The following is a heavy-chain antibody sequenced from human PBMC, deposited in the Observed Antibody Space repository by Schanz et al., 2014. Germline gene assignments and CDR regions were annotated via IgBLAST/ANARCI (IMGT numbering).Heavy chain of an antibody. CDR1: GFTFSSYA. CDR3: ARPRFDYGEVDY. V-gene: IGHV3-33*08. J-gene: IGHJ4*02. Sequence: QLVESGGGFVQPGGSLRLSCAASGFTFSSYAMSWVRQAPGKGLEWVAVIWNNGVTKYYADSVRGRFTISRDRFQNTLYLRMSSLRAEDTAVYYCARPRFDYGEVDYWGQGTLVTVSS. CDR2: IWNNGVTK. D-gene: IGHD4-17*01.